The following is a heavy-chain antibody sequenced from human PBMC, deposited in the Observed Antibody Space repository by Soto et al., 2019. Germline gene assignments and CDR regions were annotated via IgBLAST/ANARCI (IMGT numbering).Heavy chain of an antibody. Sequence: QVQLLESGPGLVKPSQTLSLTCSVSGDSISTVDYFWAWVRQPPGQALEYIGYIYKSATTYYNPSFESRVAISRSTSKSQFSLNVTSLTAADTAVYFCARGRYCLTGRCFPNWFDSWGQGTLVTVSS. D-gene: IGHD2-15*01. CDR2: IYKSATT. V-gene: IGHV4-30-4*01. CDR1: GDSISTVDYF. J-gene: IGHJ5*01. CDR3: ARGRYCLTGRCFPNWFDS.